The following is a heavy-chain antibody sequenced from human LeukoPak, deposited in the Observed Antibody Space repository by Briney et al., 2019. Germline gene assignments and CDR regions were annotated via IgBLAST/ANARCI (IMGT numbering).Heavy chain of an antibody. CDR2: IYYSGST. Sequence: SETLSLTCTVSGGSISSGGYYWSWIRQHPGKGLEWIGYIYYSGSTYYNPSLKSRVTISVDTSKNQFSLKLSSVTAADTAVYYCARDGIAVAGTLFQHWGQGTLVTVSS. CDR3: ARDGIAVAGTLFQH. D-gene: IGHD6-19*01. CDR1: GGSISSGGYY. V-gene: IGHV4-31*03. J-gene: IGHJ1*01.